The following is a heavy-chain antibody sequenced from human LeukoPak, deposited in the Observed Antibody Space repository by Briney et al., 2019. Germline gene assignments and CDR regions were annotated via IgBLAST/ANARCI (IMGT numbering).Heavy chain of an antibody. CDR3: AKDRGYNWNAGAFDN. D-gene: IGHD1-1*01. CDR2: ISWNSGSI. V-gene: IGHV3-9*01. J-gene: IGHJ3*02. CDR1: GFTFDDYA. Sequence: GGSLRLSCAASGFTFDDYAMHWVRQAPGKGLEWVSGISWNSGSIGYADSVKGRFTISRDNAKNSLYLQTNSLRAEDTALYYCAKDRGYNWNAGAFDNWGQGTMVTVSS.